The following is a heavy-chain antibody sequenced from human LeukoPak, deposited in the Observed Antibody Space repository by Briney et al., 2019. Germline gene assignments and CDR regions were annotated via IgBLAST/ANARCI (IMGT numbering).Heavy chain of an antibody. D-gene: IGHD3-16*01. CDR3: ARDGGGYGTFDY. V-gene: IGHV4-30-4*01. CDR1: GYSISSGDYY. CDR2: IYYSGST. J-gene: IGHJ4*02. Sequence: SETLSLTCTVSGYSISSGDYYWGWIRQPPGKGLEWIGYIYYSGSTYYNPSLKSRVTISVDTSKNQFSLKLSSVTAADTALYYCARDGGGYGTFDYWGQGTLVTVSS.